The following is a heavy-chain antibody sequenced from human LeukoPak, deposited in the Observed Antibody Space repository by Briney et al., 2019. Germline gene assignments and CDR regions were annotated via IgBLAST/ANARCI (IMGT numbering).Heavy chain of an antibody. D-gene: IGHD3-3*01. CDR2: MNPNSGNT. CDR3: ARSPERSGSKYYYYYMDV. CDR1: GYTFTSYD. J-gene: IGHJ6*03. Sequence: ASVKVSCKASGYTFTSYDINWVRQATGQGLEWMGWMNPNSGNTGYAQKFQGRVTITRNTTISTAYMELSSLRSEDTAVYYCARSPERSGSKYYYYYMDVWGKGTTVTVSS. V-gene: IGHV1-8*03.